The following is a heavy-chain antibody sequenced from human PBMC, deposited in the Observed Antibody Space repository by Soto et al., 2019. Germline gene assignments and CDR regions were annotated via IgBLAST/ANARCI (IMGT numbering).Heavy chain of an antibody. V-gene: IGHV3-21*01. CDR3: ARAGVVPAAIPGWYFDL. CDR1: GFTFGIYG. Sequence: PGGSQILSSAASGFTFGIYGMNLVRPALGKGLEWVSSISSSSSYIYYADSVKGRFTISRDNAKNSLYLQMNSLRAEDTAVYYCARAGVVPAAIPGWYFDLWGRGTLVTFSS. CDR2: ISSSSSYI. D-gene: IGHD2-2*02. J-gene: IGHJ2*01.